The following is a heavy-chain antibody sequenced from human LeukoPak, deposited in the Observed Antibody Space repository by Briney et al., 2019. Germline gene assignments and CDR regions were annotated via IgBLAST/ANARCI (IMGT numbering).Heavy chain of an antibody. CDR3: VRDGYYGSGSPGWLGP. CDR1: GYSINSAFY. J-gene: IGHJ5*02. CDR2: VFHRGTT. D-gene: IGHD3-10*01. V-gene: IGHV4-38-2*02. Sequence: SETLSLTCTVSGYSINSAFYWGWIRVPPGKGLEWVGSVFHRGTTYYNSSLKSRANISIDTSKNQFSLKLNSLTAEDTAMYYCVRDGYYGSGSPGWLGPWGPGTLVIVSA.